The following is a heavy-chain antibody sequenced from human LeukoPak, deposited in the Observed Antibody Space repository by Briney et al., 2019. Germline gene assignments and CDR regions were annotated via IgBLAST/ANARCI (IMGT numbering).Heavy chain of an antibody. V-gene: IGHV3-48*03. J-gene: IGHJ4*02. CDR1: GFTFSSYE. D-gene: IGHD3-10*01. CDR2: TSSSGRTI. Sequence: PGGSLRLSCAASGFTFSSYEMNWVRQAPGKGLEWVSYTSSSGRTIYYADSVKGRFTISRDNSKNTLYLQMNSLRAEDTAVYYCARDRTPGYYGSGGYYYWGQGTLVTVSS. CDR3: ARDRTPGYYGSGGYYY.